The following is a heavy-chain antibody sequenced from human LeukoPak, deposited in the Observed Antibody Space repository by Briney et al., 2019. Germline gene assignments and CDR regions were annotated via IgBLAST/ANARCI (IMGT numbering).Heavy chain of an antibody. J-gene: IGHJ4*02. Sequence: PGGSLRLSCAASGFTFSSYGIHWVRQAPGKGLEWVAVVWYDGSEKYYADSVKGRFTISRDNSKNTLYLQVNSLRAEDTAIYYCARDRGDPDYYFDQWGQGTLVTVSS. CDR2: VWYDGSEK. V-gene: IGHV3-33*01. CDR3: ARDRGDPDYYFDQ. D-gene: IGHD7-27*01. CDR1: GFTFSSYG.